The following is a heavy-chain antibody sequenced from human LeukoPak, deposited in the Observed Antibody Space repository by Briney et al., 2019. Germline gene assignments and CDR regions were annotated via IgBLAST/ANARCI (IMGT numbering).Heavy chain of an antibody. Sequence: ASVKVSCKASGYTFTSYGISWVRQAPGQGLEWMGWISAYNGNTNYAQKLQGRVTMTTDTSTSTACMELRSLRSDDTAVYYCARDPGYSYGYAADYWGQGTLVTVSS. CDR2: ISAYNGNT. CDR1: GYTFTSYG. V-gene: IGHV1-18*01. J-gene: IGHJ4*02. D-gene: IGHD5-18*01. CDR3: ARDPGYSYGYAADY.